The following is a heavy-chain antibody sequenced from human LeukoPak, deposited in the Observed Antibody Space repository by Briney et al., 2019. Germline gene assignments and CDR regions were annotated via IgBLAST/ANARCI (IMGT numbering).Heavy chain of an antibody. Sequence: SLRLSCTASGFTFGDYAMSWVRQAPGKGLEWVGFIRSKAYGGTTEYAASVKGRFTISRDDSKSIAYLQMNSLKTEDTAVYYCTRAITGTTPWFDPWGQGTLVTVSS. D-gene: IGHD1-7*01. V-gene: IGHV3-49*04. CDR2: IRSKAYGGTT. CDR1: GFTFGDYA. CDR3: TRAITGTTPWFDP. J-gene: IGHJ5*02.